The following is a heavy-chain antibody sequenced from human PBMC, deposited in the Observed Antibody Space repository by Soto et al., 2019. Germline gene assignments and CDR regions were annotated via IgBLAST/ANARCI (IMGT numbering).Heavy chain of an antibody. CDR2: INAGNGNT. V-gene: IGHV1-3*01. Sequence: ASVKVSCKASGYTFTNFGISWVRQAPGQGLEWMGWINAGNGNTKYSQKFQGRVTITRDTSASTAYMELSSLSSEDTAVYYCARDLGGWPDYWGRGTLVTVSS. D-gene: IGHD2-15*01. CDR3: ARDLGGWPDY. CDR1: GYTFTNFG. J-gene: IGHJ4*02.